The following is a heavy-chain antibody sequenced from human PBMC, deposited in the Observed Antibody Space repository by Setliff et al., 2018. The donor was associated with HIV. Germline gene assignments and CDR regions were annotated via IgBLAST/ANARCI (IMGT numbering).Heavy chain of an antibody. CDR1: GFTFSSYC. CDR3: VTDIESHPYYNLDY. J-gene: IGHJ4*02. CDR2: ISYGSST. D-gene: IGHD3-10*01. Sequence: GSLRLSCVASGFTFSSYCMEWFRQAPGKGLEWVSSISYGSSTNYADSVKGRLTVSRDNAKNTLYLQMDSLRSEDTAVYYCVTDIESHPYYNLDYWGQGTLVTVSS. V-gene: IGHV3-74*01.